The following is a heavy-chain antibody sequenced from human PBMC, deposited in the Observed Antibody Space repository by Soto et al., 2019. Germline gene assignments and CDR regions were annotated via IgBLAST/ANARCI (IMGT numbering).Heavy chain of an antibody. CDR2: IYYSGST. CDR3: ARHSHTGDIYYDSSGYYWLLDY. CDR1: GGSISSSSYY. J-gene: IGHJ4*02. Sequence: SETLSLTCTVSGGSISSSSYYWGWIRQPPGKGLEWIGSIYYSGSTYYNPSLKSRVTISVDTSKNQFSLKLSSVTAADTAVYYCARHSHTGDIYYDSSGYYWLLDYWGQGTLVTV. V-gene: IGHV4-39*01. D-gene: IGHD3-22*01.